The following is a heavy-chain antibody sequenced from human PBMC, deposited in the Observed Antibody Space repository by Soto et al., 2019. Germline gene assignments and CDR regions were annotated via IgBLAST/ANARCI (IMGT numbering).Heavy chain of an antibody. J-gene: IGHJ4*02. V-gene: IGHV2-5*02. CDR3: ARSGWYAKYDY. CDR1: GFSLSTSGVG. Sequence: QITLKESGPTLMKPTQTLTLTCTFSGFSLSTSGVGVGWIRQPPGKALDWLALIYWDDDKSYSPSLKSRLTITKDTSKNQVVLTMTNMDPVDTATYYCARSGWYAKYDYWGQGTLVTVSS. CDR2: IYWDDDK. D-gene: IGHD6-19*01.